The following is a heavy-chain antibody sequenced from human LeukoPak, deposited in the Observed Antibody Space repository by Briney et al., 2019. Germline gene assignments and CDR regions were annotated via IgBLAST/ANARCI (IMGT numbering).Heavy chain of an antibody. CDR1: GGSISSGGYY. CDR2: IYHSGST. V-gene: IGHV4-30-2*01. D-gene: IGHD6-19*01. Sequence: PSQTLSLTCTVSGGSISSGGYYWSWIRQPPGKGLEWIGYIYHSGSTYYNPSLKSRVTISVDRSKNQFSLKLSSVTAADTAVYYCARVRQWLVGFDYWGQGTLVTVSS. J-gene: IGHJ4*01. CDR3: ARVRQWLVGFDY.